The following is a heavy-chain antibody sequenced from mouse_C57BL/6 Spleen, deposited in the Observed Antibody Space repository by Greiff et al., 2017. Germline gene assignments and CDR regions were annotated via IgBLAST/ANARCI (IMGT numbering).Heavy chain of an antibody. Sequence: VQLQQSGTVLARPGASVKMSCKTSGYTFTSYWMHCVKQRPGQGLEWIGAIYPGNSDTSYNQKFKGKAKLTAVTSASTAYMELSSLTNEDSAVYYCTRSQPSITTVVPPYAMDYWGQGTSVTVSS. CDR1: GYTFTSYW. V-gene: IGHV1-5*01. D-gene: IGHD1-1*01. J-gene: IGHJ4*01. CDR2: IYPGNSDT. CDR3: TRSQPSITTVVPPYAMDY.